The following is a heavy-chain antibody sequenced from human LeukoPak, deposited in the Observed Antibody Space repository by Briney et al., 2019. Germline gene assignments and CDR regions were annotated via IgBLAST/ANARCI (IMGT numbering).Heavy chain of an antibody. Sequence: GGSLRLSCAASGFTFSNYPMHWARQAPGKGLEWVAVISYDGGNKYYADSVKGRFTISRDNSKNTLYLQMNSLRAEDTAVYHCARIAGYSSGWYGALDYWGQGTLVTVSS. CDR1: GFTFSNYP. CDR3: ARIAGYSSGWYGALDY. J-gene: IGHJ4*02. CDR2: ISYDGGNK. D-gene: IGHD6-19*01. V-gene: IGHV3-30-3*01.